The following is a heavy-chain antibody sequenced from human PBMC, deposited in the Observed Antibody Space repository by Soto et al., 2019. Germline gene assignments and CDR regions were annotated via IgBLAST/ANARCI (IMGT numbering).Heavy chain of an antibody. CDR1: GFTFSSYA. CDR2: ISYDGSNK. CDR3: ARDLGMTTVTIYYYYGMDV. J-gene: IGHJ6*04. V-gene: IGHV3-30-3*01. D-gene: IGHD4-4*01. Sequence: GSLRLSCAASGFTFSSYAMHWVRQAPGKGLEWVAVISYDGSNKYYADSVKGRFTISRDNSKNTLYLQMNSLRAEDTAVYYCARDLGMTTVTIYYYYGMDVWGKGTTVTVSS.